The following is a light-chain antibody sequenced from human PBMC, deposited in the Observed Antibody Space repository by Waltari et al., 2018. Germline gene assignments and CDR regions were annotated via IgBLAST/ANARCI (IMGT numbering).Light chain of an antibody. CDR3: QTGGHGTWV. Sequence: LVLILSTSSPASLGASVKLTCTVTSGHTRNVSAWLPEQPGKGPRYLMKVNSDGSHSKGGEIPDRFSGSSSGAARYLTISSLQSEDEADYYCQTGGHGTWVFGGGTKLTVL. V-gene: IGLV4-69*01. CDR2: VNSDGSH. CDR1: SGHTRNV. J-gene: IGLJ3*02.